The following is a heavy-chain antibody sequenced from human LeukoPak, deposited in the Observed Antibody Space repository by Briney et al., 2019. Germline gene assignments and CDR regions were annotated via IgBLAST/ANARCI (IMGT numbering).Heavy chain of an antibody. CDR3: AKVRWDNSGWYYLDS. D-gene: IGHD6-19*01. V-gene: IGHV3-30*18. Sequence: AGGSLRLSCAASGFSFNDYNMHWVRQAPGKGLEWMAVISYNGINEYYADSVKGRFTISRDNSKSTLLLQMNSLRAEDTAVYYCAKVRWDNSGWYYLDSWGQGTLVTVSS. CDR1: GFSFNDYN. CDR2: ISYNGINE. J-gene: IGHJ4*02.